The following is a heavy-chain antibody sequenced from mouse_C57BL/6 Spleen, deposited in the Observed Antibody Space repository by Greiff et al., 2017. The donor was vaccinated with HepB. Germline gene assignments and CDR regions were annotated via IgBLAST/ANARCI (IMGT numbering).Heavy chain of an antibody. V-gene: IGHV1-26*01. J-gene: IGHJ3*01. D-gene: IGHD2-1*01. CDR1: GYTFTDYY. CDR2: INPNNGGT. Sequence: EVKLQQSGPELVKPGASVKISCKASGYTFTDYYMNWVKQSHGKSLEWIGDINPNNGGTSYNQKFKGKATLTVDKSSSTAYMELRSLTSEDSAVYYCARNDYGNPFAYWGQGTLVTVSA. CDR3: ARNDYGNPFAY.